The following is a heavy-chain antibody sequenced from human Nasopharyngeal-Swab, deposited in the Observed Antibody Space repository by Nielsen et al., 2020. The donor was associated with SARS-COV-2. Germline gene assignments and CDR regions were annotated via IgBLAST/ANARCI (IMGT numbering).Heavy chain of an antibody. J-gene: IGHJ5*02. D-gene: IGHD6-19*01. CDR2: ISWNSGSI. CDR1: GFTFDDYA. CDR3: ARVSSGWEP. Sequence: GGSLRLSCAASGFTFDDYAIYWVRQAPGKGLEWVSGISWNSGSIGYADSVQGRFTISRDNAKNSLYLQMNSLRAEDTAVYYCARVSSGWEPWGQGTLVTVSS. V-gene: IGHV3-9*01.